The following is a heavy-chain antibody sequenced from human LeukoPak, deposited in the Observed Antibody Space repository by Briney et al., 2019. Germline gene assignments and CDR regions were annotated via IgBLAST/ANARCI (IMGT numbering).Heavy chain of an antibody. D-gene: IGHD2-15*01. CDR1: GFSFSNYV. V-gene: IGHV3-64*01. CDR2: IMPNGETR. CDR3: ARDRDGGFAFDI. Sequence: PGGSLRLSCAASGFSFSNYVMHWVRQAPGKGLEYVSAIMPNGETRGYANSMKGRFTISRDNSKNTLYLQMGSLRAEDTAIYYCARDRDGGFAFDIWGQGTLVTVSS. J-gene: IGHJ3*02.